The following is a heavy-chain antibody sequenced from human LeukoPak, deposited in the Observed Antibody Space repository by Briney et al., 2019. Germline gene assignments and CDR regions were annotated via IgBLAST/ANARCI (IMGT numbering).Heavy chain of an antibody. D-gene: IGHD1-7*01. Sequence: AXVKVSCKASGYTFTGYYMHWVRQAPGQGLEWMGWINPNSGGTNYAQKFQGRVTMARDTSISTAYMELSRLRFDDTAVFYCARAHAIGYEGTTWASDYWGQGTLVTVSS. CDR1: GYTFTGYY. CDR3: ARAHAIGYEGTTWASDY. CDR2: INPNSGGT. J-gene: IGHJ4*02. V-gene: IGHV1-2*02.